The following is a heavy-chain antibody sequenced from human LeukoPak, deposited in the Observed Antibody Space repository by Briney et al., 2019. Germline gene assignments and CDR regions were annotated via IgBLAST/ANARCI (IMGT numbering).Heavy chain of an antibody. CDR3: ARNGFWSGYYSYNWFDP. D-gene: IGHD3-3*01. CDR1: GYSFTSYW. CDR2: IYPGDSDT. J-gene: IGHJ5*02. V-gene: IGHV5-51*01. Sequence: GESLKISCKGSGYSFTSYWIGLVRQMPGKGVEWMGIIYPGDSDTRYSPSFQGQVTISADKSISTAYLQWSSLKASDTAMYYCARNGFWSGYYSYNWFDPWGQGTLVTVSS.